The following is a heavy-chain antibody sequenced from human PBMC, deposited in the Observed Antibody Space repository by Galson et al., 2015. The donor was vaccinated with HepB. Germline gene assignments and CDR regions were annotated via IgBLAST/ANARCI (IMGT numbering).Heavy chain of an antibody. V-gene: IGHV3-30-3*01. Sequence: SLRLSCAASGFTFSSYAMHWVRQAPGKGLEWVAVISYDGSNKYYADSVKGRFTISRDNSKNTLYLQMNSLRAEDTAVYCCARAGGLGELSLFDYWGQGTLVTVSS. CDR1: GFTFSSYA. CDR3: ARAGGLGELSLFDY. CDR2: ISYDGSNK. D-gene: IGHD3-16*02. J-gene: IGHJ4*02.